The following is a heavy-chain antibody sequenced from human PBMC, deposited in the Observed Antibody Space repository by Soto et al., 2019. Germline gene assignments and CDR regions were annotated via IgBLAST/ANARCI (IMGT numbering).Heavy chain of an antibody. V-gene: IGHV4-31*03. CDR3: ARDPNDYGGAWPEYFDL. Sequence: QVQLQESGPGLVKPSQTLSLTCTVSGGSISSGDYYWNWIRQHPGKGLEWIGYSGSTYYNPSLKSRITISVDTSKNQFSLNLSSVTAADTAVYYCARDPNDYGGAWPEYFDLWGRGTLVTVSS. D-gene: IGHD4-17*01. CDR1: GGSISSGDYY. J-gene: IGHJ2*01. CDR2: YSGST.